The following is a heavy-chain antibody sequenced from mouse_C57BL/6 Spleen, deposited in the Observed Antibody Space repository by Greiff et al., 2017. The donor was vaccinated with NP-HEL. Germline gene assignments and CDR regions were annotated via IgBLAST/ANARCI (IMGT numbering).Heavy chain of an antibody. CDR3: ARLGDRYYFDY. CDR1: GFTFSDYG. CDR2: ISSGSSTI. J-gene: IGHJ2*01. V-gene: IGHV5-17*01. D-gene: IGHD3-3*01. Sequence: DVQLVESGGGLVKPGGSLKLSCAASGFTFSDYGMHWVRQAPEKGLEWVAYISSGSSTIYYADTVKGRFTISRDNAKNTLFLQMTSLRSEDTAMYYCARLGDRYYFDYWGQGTTLTVSS.